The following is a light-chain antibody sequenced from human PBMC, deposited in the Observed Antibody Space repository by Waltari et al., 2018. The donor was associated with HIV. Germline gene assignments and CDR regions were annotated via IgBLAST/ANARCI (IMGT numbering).Light chain of an antibody. CDR2: DAS. V-gene: IGKV3-11*01. J-gene: IGKJ1*01. Sequence: EIVLPQSPATLSLSPGERATLSCRASQSVSSYLAWYQQKPGQAPRLLIYDASNRATGIPARFSGSGSGTDFTLTISSLESEDFAVYYCQQRRNWPKTFGQGTKVEIK. CDR3: QQRRNWPKT. CDR1: QSVSSY.